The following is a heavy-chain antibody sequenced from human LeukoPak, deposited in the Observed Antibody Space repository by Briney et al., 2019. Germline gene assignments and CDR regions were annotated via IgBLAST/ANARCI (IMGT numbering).Heavy chain of an antibody. CDR2: MNPNSGNT. D-gene: IGHD6-13*01. CDR3: ARGSSWQYYYYYGMDV. V-gene: IGHV1-8*01. Sequence: ASVKVSCKASGYTFTSYDINWVRQATGQGLEWMGWMNPNSGNTGYAQKFQGRVTMTRNTSISTAYMELSSLGSEDTAVYYCARGSSWQYYYYYGMDVWGQGTTVTVS. CDR1: GYTFTSYD. J-gene: IGHJ6*02.